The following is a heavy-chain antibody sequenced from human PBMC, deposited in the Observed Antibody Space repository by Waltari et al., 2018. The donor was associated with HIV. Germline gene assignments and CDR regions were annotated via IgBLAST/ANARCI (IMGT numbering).Heavy chain of an antibody. D-gene: IGHD2-2*01. CDR3: AKGSELVPAAMSLDS. V-gene: IGHV3-23*01. CDR1: GFTFNNYA. J-gene: IGHJ4*02. CDR2: ITGSGGNI. Sequence: EVQMLESGGGLVQPGGSLRLSCAASGFTFNNYAMTWVRTAPGKGREWVSSITGSGGNIFRADSVKGRFIIARDNSKNRLYLQMSSLRGEDTAVYYCAKGSELVPAAMSLDSWGQGTLVTVSS.